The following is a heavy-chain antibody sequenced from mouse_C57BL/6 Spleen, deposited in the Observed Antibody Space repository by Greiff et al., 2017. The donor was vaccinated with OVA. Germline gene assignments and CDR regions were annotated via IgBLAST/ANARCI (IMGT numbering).Heavy chain of an antibody. Sequence: QVQLKQPGAELVMPGASVKLSCKASGYTFTSYWMHWVKQRPGQGLEWIGEIDPSDSYTNYNQKFKGKSTLTVDKSSSTAYMQLSSLTSEDSAVYYCARPSSLYAMDYWGQGTSVTVSS. CDR1: GYTFTSYW. CDR2: IDPSDSYT. V-gene: IGHV1-69*01. D-gene: IGHD1-1*01. J-gene: IGHJ4*01. CDR3: ARPSSLYAMDY.